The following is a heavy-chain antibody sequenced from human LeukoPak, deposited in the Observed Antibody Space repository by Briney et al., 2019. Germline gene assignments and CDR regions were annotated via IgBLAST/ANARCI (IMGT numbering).Heavy chain of an antibody. CDR1: GASIRSYY. V-gene: IGHV4-59*08. J-gene: IGHJ4*02. CDR2: IYYTGSTNY. Sequence: TPSETLSLTCTVSGASIRSYYWSWIRQPPGKGLECIGYIYYTGSTNYNYNPSPKSRVTISVDTSKNQFSLKLSSVTAADTAVYYCARHGPRRDGYNYDYWGPGTLVTVSS. D-gene: IGHD5-24*01. CDR3: ARHGPRRDGYNYDY.